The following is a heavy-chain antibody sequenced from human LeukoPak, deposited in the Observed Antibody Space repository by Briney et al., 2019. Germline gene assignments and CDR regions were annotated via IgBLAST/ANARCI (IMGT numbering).Heavy chain of an antibody. CDR1: GYSISSGYY. V-gene: IGHV4-38-2*02. CDR3: ARGPGSGSYVVWFDP. CDR2: IYHSGST. J-gene: IGHJ5*02. Sequence: PSETLSLTFTVSGYSISSGYYWGWIRQPPGKGLEWIGSIYHSGSTYYNPSLKSRVTISVDTSKNQFSLKLSSVTAADTAVYYCARGPGSGSYVVWFDPWGQGTLVTVSS. D-gene: IGHD1-26*01.